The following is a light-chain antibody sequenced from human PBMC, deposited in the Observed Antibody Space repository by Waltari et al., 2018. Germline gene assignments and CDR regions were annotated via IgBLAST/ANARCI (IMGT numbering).Light chain of an antibody. J-gene: IGKJ1*01. CDR1: QSVSSN. CDR3: QQYNEWPRT. CDR2: GAS. V-gene: IGKV3-15*01. Sequence: EIVMTQSSATLSVSPGERATLSCRASQSVSSNLAWYQQRPGQAPRLLIHGASTRATGIPARFSGSGSGTEFTLTISSLQSEDFAVYHCQQYNEWPRTFGQGTKVEIK.